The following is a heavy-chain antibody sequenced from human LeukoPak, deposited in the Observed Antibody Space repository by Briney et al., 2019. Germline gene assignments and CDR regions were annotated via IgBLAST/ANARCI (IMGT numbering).Heavy chain of an antibody. CDR3: ARSKEDAVSSWYYYYYYMDV. CDR1: GFTFSSYS. CDR2: ISSSSSYI. D-gene: IGHD6-13*01. J-gene: IGHJ6*03. Sequence: PGRSLRLSCAASGFTFSSYSMNWVRQAPGKGLEWVSSISSSSSYIYYADSVKGRFTISRDNAKNSLYLQMNSLRAEDTAVYYCARSKEDAVSSWYYYYYYMDVWGKGTTVTVSS. V-gene: IGHV3-21*01.